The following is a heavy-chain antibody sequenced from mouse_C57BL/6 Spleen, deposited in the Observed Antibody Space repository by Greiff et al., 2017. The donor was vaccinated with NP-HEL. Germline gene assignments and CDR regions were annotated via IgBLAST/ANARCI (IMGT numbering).Heavy chain of an antibody. V-gene: IGHV5-15*01. D-gene: IGHD1-1*01. J-gene: IGHJ4*01. CDR2: ISNLAYSI. Sequence: EVQVVESGGGLVQPGGSLKLSCAASGFTFSDYGMAWVRQAPRKGPEWVAFISNLAYSIYYADTVTGRFTISRENAKNTLYLEMSSLRSEDTAMYYCARRDNYGAMDYWGQGTSVTVSS. CDR3: ARRDNYGAMDY. CDR1: GFTFSDYG.